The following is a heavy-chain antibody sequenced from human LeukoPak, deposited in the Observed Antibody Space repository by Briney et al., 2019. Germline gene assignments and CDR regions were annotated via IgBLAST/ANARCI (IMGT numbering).Heavy chain of an antibody. V-gene: IGHV4-59*12. CDR1: GGSISSYY. D-gene: IGHD3-10*01. CDR2: IYYSGST. CDR3: ARDSRGSHYSGSGSYYNWFDP. J-gene: IGHJ5*02. Sequence: SETLSLTCTVSGGSISSYYWSWIRQPPGKGLEWIGYIYYSGSTNYNPSLKSRVTMSVDTSKNQFSLKLSSVTAADTAVYYCARDSRGSHYSGSGSYYNWFDPWGQGTLVTVSS.